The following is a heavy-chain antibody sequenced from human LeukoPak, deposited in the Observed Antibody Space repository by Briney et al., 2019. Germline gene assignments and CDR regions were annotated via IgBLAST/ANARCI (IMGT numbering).Heavy chain of an antibody. CDR1: GGTFSSYA. CDR3: ASHSPRYCSGGSCYPGWFDP. D-gene: IGHD2-15*01. Sequence: GSSVKVSCKASGGTFSSYAISWVRQAPGQGLEWMGGIIPIFGTANYAQKFQGRVTITADESTSTAYMELSSLRSEDTAVYYCASHSPRYCSGGSCYPGWFDPWGQGTLVTVSS. J-gene: IGHJ5*02. V-gene: IGHV1-69*01. CDR2: IIPIFGTA.